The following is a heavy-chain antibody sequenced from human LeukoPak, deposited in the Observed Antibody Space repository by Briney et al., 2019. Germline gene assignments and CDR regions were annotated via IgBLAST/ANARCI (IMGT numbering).Heavy chain of an antibody. D-gene: IGHD3-10*01. CDR2: IHPRSGET. CDR1: GYSXTAFY. J-gene: IGHJ4*02. V-gene: IGHV1-2*02. Sequence: ASVKVSCKASGYSXTAFYIHWVRQAPGQGLEWMGWIHPRSGETNYAYRFRGRVTMTRDTSISTTYMDLGSLGSDDTAVYYCARDGEYGTGSYCRGCFDYWGQGTLVTVSS. CDR3: ARDGEYGTGSYCRGCFDY.